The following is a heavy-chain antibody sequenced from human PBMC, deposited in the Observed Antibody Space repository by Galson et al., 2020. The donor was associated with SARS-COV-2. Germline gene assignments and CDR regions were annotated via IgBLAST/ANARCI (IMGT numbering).Heavy chain of an antibody. J-gene: IGHJ6*02. V-gene: IGHV3-21*01. Sequence: NSGGSLRLSCAASGFTFSSYSMNWVRQAPGKGLEWVSSISSSSSDIYYADSVKGRFTISRDNAKNSLYLQMNSLRAEDTAVYYCAREYDYGDSRLEYYYGMDVWGQGTTVTVSS. CDR3: AREYDYGDSRLEYYYGMDV. D-gene: IGHD4-17*01. CDR1: GFTFSSYS. CDR2: ISSSSSDI.